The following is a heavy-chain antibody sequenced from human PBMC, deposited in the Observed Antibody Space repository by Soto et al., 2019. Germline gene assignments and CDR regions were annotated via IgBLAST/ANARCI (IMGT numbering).Heavy chain of an antibody. CDR1: GFTFSSYA. J-gene: IGHJ4*02. CDR3: AKKRVLVPAMYHFDY. D-gene: IGHD2-2*01. CDR2: ISGDGGTT. Sequence: EVRLLESGGGLVQPGGSLRLSCAASGFTFSSYAMNWVRQAPGKGLEWVSIISGDGGTTSYADSVKGRFTISRDNSKNTLYLQMNSLRAEDTAVYYCAKKRVLVPAMYHFDYWGQGTLVTVSS. V-gene: IGHV3-23*01.